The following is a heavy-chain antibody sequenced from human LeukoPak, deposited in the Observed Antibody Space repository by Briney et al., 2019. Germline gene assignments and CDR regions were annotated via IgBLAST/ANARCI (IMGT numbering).Heavy chain of an antibody. Sequence: ASVKVSCKASGYTFTGYYMHWVRQAPGQGLEWMGWINPNSGGTNYAQKFQGRVTMTGDTSISTAYMELSRLRSDDTAVYYCARGGAVAGTYYYYYYMDVWGKGTTVTVSS. CDR1: GYTFTGYY. CDR2: INPNSGGT. J-gene: IGHJ6*03. V-gene: IGHV1-2*02. D-gene: IGHD6-19*01. CDR3: ARGGAVAGTYYYYYYMDV.